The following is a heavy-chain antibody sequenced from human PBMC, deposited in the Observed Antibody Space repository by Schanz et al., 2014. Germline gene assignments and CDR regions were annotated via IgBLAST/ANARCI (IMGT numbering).Heavy chain of an antibody. D-gene: IGHD7-27*01. CDR3: ARENLNWEAFDI. CDR2: ISRDGTTS. V-gene: IGHV3-11*01. Sequence: LLVESGGGLVKPGGSLRLSCAASGFIFNDYYMNWIRQAPGKGLEWLSYISRDGTTSYYADSVKGRFTISRDNAKNSLYLEMTSLRGEDTAVYYCARENLNWEAFDIWGQGTVVTVSS. CDR1: GFIFNDYY. J-gene: IGHJ3*02.